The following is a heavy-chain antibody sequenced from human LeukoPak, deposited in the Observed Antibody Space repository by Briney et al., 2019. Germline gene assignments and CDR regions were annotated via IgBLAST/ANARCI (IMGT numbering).Heavy chain of an antibody. CDR1: GXXXXXDYY. CDR3: ARDDGDYSFGY. CDR2: IYYSGST. D-gene: IGHD4-11*01. V-gene: IGHV4-30-4*01. Sequence: GXXXXXDYYWSWXXQPPGKGLEWIVYIYYSGSTYYNPSLKSRVTISVYTSKNQFSLKLSSVTAADTAVYYCARDDGDYSFGYWGQGTLVTVSS. J-gene: IGHJ4*02.